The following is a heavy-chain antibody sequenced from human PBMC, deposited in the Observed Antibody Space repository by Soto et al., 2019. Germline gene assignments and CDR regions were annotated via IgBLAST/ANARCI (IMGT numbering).Heavy chain of an antibody. V-gene: IGHV1-2*02. CDR2: INPNSGGT. J-gene: IGHJ4*02. CDR3: ASIYYYDSSGYYFDY. D-gene: IGHD3-22*01. CDR1: GYTFTGYY. Sequence: ASVKFSCTASGYTFTGYYMHWVRQAPGQGLEWMGWINPNSGGTNYAQKFQGRVTMTRDTSISTAYMELSRLRSDDTAVYYCASIYYYDSSGYYFDYWGQGTLVTVSS.